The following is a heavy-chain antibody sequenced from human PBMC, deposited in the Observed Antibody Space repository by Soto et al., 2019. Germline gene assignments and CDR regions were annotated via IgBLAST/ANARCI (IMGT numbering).Heavy chain of an antibody. J-gene: IGHJ4*02. CDR3: AKYEGGWYRGEAFDY. D-gene: IGHD6-19*01. CDR2: ISGSGGST. V-gene: IGHV3-23*01. Sequence: GGSLRLSCAASGFTFSSYAMSWVRQAPGKGLEWVSAISGSGGSTYYADSVKGRFTISRDNSKNTLYLQMNSLRAEDTAVYYCAKYEGGWYRGEAFDYWGQGTLVTVSS. CDR1: GFTFSSYA.